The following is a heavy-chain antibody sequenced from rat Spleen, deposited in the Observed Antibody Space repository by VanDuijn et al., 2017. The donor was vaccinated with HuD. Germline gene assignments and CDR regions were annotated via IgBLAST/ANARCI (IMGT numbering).Heavy chain of an antibody. CDR1: GFTFNKYD. V-gene: IGHV5S23*01. CDR2: ISPSGGST. D-gene: IGHD2-2*01. J-gene: IGHJ1*01. Sequence: EVQLVESGGGLVQPGRSLKLSCAASGFTFNKYDMAWVRQAPTKGLEWIASISPSGGSTYYRDSVKGRFTISRDNAKSTLYLQMDSLRSEDTATYYCARAGYLRDWYFDFWGPGTMVTVSS. CDR3: ARAGYLRDWYFDF.